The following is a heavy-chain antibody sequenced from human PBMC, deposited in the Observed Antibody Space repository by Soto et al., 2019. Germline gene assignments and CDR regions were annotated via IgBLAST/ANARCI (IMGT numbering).Heavy chain of an antibody. V-gene: IGHV3-23*01. D-gene: IGHD4-17*01. Sequence: EVQLLESGGGLVQPGGSLRLSCAASGFSFSDYGMSWVRQAPGKGLEWVSAIIGAGDKAYYADSVKGRFTISRYNSNNTVYLQLNNLRAEDMAIYSCAKDRDYGDSFTFDCWGQGTLVTVSS. CDR1: GFSFSDYG. J-gene: IGHJ4*02. CDR2: IIGAGDKA. CDR3: AKDRDYGDSFTFDC.